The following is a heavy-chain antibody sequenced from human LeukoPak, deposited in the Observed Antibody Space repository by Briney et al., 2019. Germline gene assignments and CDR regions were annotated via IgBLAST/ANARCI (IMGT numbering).Heavy chain of an antibody. Sequence: GASVKVSCKASGGTFSSYAISWVRQAPGQGLEWMGGIIPIFGTANYAQKFQGRVTITTDESTSTAYMELSSLRSEDTAVYYCATRAHSGSYPNWFDPWGQGTLVTVSS. CDR2: IIPIFGTA. CDR3: ATRAHSGSYPNWFDP. D-gene: IGHD1-26*01. J-gene: IGHJ5*02. CDR1: GGTFSSYA. V-gene: IGHV1-69*05.